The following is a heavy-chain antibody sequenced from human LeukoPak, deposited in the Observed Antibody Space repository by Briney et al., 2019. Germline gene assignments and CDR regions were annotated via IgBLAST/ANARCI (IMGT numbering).Heavy chain of an antibody. Sequence: SETLSLTCTVSGGHIDSFFWNWIRQPPGKGLGWSGYIDNSGSTKYSPSLKSRITMSRDTSKKQFSLKLTSVTAADTAMYYCASGAGWLIDYWGQGTLVSVSS. CDR3: ASGAGWLIDY. CDR2: IDNSGST. V-gene: IGHV4-4*08. J-gene: IGHJ4*02. CDR1: GGHIDSFF. D-gene: IGHD6-19*01.